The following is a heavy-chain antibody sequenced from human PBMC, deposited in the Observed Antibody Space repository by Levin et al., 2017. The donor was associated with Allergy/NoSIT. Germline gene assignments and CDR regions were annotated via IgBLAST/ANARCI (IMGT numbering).Heavy chain of an antibody. CDR1: GYSFTSYW. CDR3: ARRDGYNSGWFWFDR. V-gene: IGHV5-10-1*01. J-gene: IGHJ5*02. Sequence: LGESLKISCKGSGYSFTSYWITWVRQMPGKGLEWMGNIDPSDSYTNYSPSFQGHVTISTDKSITTAYLQWSSLNASDTAIYYCARRDGYNSGWFWFDRWGQGTLVTVSS. D-gene: IGHD6-19*01. CDR2: IDPSDSYT.